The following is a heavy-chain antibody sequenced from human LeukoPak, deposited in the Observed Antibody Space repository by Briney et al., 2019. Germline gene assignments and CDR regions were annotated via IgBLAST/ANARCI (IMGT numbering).Heavy chain of an antibody. CDR3: ARDPYVDIVATGLEVDY. Sequence: VGSLRLSCAASGFTFSGYSMNWVRQAPGKGLEWVSSISSSSSYIYYADSVKGRFTISRDNAKNSLYLHMYSLRAEDTAVYYCARDPYVDIVATGLEVDYWGQGTLVTVSS. V-gene: IGHV3-21*01. D-gene: IGHD5-12*01. J-gene: IGHJ4*02. CDR1: GFTFSGYS. CDR2: ISSSSSYI.